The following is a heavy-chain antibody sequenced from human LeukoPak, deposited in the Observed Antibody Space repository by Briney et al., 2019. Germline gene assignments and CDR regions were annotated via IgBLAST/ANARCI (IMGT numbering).Heavy chain of an antibody. V-gene: IGHV1-18*01. CDR2: NSAYNDNT. J-gene: IGHJ4*02. CDR1: GYTFTNYG. CDR3: AREVGRGFDY. Sequence: ASVKVSCKASGYTFTNYGIIWVRQAPGRGLEWMGWNSAYNDNTNYAQKFQGRVTMTTDTSTSTAYMEVRSLRSDDTAVYYCAREVGRGFDYWGQGTLVTVSS. D-gene: IGHD1-26*01.